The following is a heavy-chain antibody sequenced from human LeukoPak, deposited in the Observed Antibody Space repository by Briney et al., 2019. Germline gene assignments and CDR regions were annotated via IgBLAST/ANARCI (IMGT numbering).Heavy chain of an antibody. CDR1: GGSFSGYY. J-gene: IGHJ3*02. Sequence: SETLSLTCAVYGGSFSGYYWSWIRQPPGKGLEWIGEINHSGSTNYNPSLKSRVTISVDTSKNQFSLKLSSVTAADTAVYYCARHYGDYFHHDAFDIWGQGTMVTVSS. D-gene: IGHD4-17*01. CDR2: INHSGST. V-gene: IGHV4-34*01. CDR3: ARHYGDYFHHDAFDI.